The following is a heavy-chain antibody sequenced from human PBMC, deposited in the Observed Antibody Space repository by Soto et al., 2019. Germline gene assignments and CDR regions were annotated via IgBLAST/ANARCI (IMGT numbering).Heavy chain of an antibody. J-gene: IGHJ4*02. D-gene: IGHD3-16*01. CDR1: GYTFTKYG. V-gene: IGHV1-18*01. CDR3: AREMAGLGGEYDY. CDR2: ISGSSGNA. Sequence: QVQLVQSGAEVKNPGASVKVSCKTSGYTFTKYGVGWVRQAPGQGLEWMGWISGSSGNANYAEKVQGRITLTTDTSTSTAYIELRSLTSADTAVYYCAREMAGLGGEYDYWGQGTLVTVSS.